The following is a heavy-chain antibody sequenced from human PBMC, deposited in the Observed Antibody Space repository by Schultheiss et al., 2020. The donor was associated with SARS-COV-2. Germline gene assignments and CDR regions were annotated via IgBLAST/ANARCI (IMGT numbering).Heavy chain of an antibody. CDR1: GFTFSSYW. V-gene: IGHV3-7*03. J-gene: IGHJ3*02. CDR2: IKQDGSEK. CDR3: ARVLPRGLRFLEWLSDSLGYDAFDI. D-gene: IGHD3-3*01. Sequence: GGSLRLSCAASGFTFSSYWMSWVRQAPGKGLEWVANIKQDGSEKYYVDSVKGRFTISRDNAKNSLYLQMNSLRAEDTALYYCARVLPRGLRFLEWLSDSLGYDAFDIWGQGTMVTVSS.